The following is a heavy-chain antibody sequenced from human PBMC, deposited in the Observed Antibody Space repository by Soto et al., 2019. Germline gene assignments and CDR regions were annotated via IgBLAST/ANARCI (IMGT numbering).Heavy chain of an antibody. V-gene: IGHV1-69*12. Sequence: QVQLVQSGAEVKKPGSSVRVSCKASGGTFRSYAISWVRQAPGQGLEWIGGIIPIFGTANYAQKFQGRLPIIADESTSTAYMELSSLRSEDTAVYYCARSDYCGGDCYAFLDYWGQGTLVTVSS. CDR1: GGTFRSYA. J-gene: IGHJ4*02. CDR2: IIPIFGTA. D-gene: IGHD2-21*02. CDR3: ARSDYCGGDCYAFLDY.